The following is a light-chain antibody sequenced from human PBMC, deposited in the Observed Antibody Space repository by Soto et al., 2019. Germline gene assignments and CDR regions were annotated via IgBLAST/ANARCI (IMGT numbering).Light chain of an antibody. CDR1: SSDVGGYNY. J-gene: IGLJ2*01. CDR3: SSYTSTNHVV. Sequence: QSALTQPASVSGSPGQSITISCTGTSSDVGGYNYVSWYQQHPGKAPKLVIYEVTKRPSGVSNRFSGSKSGNTASLTISGLQAEDETDSYCSSYTSTNHVVFGGGTKLTVL. V-gene: IGLV2-14*01. CDR2: EVT.